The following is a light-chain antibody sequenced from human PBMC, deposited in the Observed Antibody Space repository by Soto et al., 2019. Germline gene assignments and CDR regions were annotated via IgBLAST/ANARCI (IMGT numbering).Light chain of an antibody. CDR2: TAS. CDR1: QGIRSH. CDR3: QHLNNYPLT. J-gene: IGKJ3*01. Sequence: DIQLTQSPSFLSASVGDRVTITCRASQGIRSHLAWYQQKPGKAPKLLIYTASTLQSGVPSRFSGSGSGTEFTLTISSLQPEDFATYYCQHLNNYPLTFGPGTKVDIK. V-gene: IGKV1-9*01.